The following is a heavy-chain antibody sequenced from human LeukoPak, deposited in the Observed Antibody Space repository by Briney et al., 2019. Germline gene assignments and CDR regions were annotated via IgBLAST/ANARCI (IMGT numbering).Heavy chain of an antibody. CDR1: GFILSNNY. J-gene: IGHJ6*02. CDR2: ISSRGAT. Sequence: WGSLRLSCAASGFILSNNYMSWARQAPGKGLEWVSIISSRGATYYTDSVKGRFTISRDNSQNTLYLQMNSLRADDTAVYYCATRGRSGYYYGMDVWGPGTTVTVSS. V-gene: IGHV3-66*01. CDR3: ATRGRSGYYYGMDV. D-gene: IGHD1-26*01.